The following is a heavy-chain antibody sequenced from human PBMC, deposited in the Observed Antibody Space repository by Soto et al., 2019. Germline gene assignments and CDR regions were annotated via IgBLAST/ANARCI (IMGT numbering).Heavy chain of an antibody. CDR2: ISFDGTKK. V-gene: IGHV3-30-3*01. Sequence: GGSLRLACAASGFTFNIYALHWVRQAPGKGLEWVAVISFDGTKKYYSDSVKGRFTISRDNLKNTLYLQMNNLRVEDAALYFCAREDDYGYRYINYGLDVWGQGTTVTVSS. J-gene: IGHJ6*02. CDR3: AREDDYGYRYINYGLDV. CDR1: GFTFNIYA. D-gene: IGHD3-16*02.